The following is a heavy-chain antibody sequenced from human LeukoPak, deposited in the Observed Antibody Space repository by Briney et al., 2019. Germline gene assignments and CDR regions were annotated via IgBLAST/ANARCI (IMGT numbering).Heavy chain of an antibody. V-gene: IGHV1-2*02. D-gene: IGHD3-10*01. Sequence: ASVKVSCKAFGYSFTGYYMHWVRQAPGQGLEWMGWINPNSGGTNYAQKFQGRVTMTGDPSISTAYVELSRLGSGDTAVYYCSTVWPVCFGELFAWGQGTLVTVSS. CDR1: GYSFTGYY. CDR2: INPNSGGT. CDR3: STVWPVCFGELFA. J-gene: IGHJ5*02.